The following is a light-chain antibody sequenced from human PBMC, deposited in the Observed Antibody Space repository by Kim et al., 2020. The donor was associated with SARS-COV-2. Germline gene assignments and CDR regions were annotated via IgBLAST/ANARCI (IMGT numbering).Light chain of an antibody. CDR1: QSISSH. CDR2: AAS. J-gene: IGKJ3*01. Sequence: ASVGDRVTITCRTSQSISSHLDWYHQKPGRAPKLLISAASTLQAGVPSRFSGSGSETDFTLTISSLQPEDFATYFCQQSYITPFTFGPGTKVDIK. V-gene: IGKV1-39*01. CDR3: QQSYITPFT.